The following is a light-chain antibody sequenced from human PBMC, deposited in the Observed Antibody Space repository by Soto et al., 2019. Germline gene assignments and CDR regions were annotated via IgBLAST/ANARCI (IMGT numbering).Light chain of an antibody. J-gene: IGLJ2*01. CDR3: LLSYSGAHVV. Sequence: QAVVTQEPSVTVSPGGTVTLTCGSSTGAVTSGHYPYWFQQRPGQAPRTLIYDTSNKHSWTPARFSGSLLGGKAALTLSGAHPEDEAEYYCLLSYSGAHVVFGGGTKVTVL. CDR1: TGAVTSGHY. CDR2: DTS. V-gene: IGLV7-46*01.